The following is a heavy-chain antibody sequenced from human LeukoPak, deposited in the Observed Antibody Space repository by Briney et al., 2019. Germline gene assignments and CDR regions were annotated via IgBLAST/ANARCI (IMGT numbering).Heavy chain of an antibody. J-gene: IGHJ4*02. V-gene: IGHV3-21*01. CDR1: GYTFSDFS. Sequence: RGSLTLSCATSGYTFSDFSGNWVRQAPGKGLEWVSSISVRSNYRYYADSVRGRFTISRDDARDSLFLQMNSLRAEDTAVYFCVRLSRNNDRSGYYYYYDYWGQGTLVTVSS. D-gene: IGHD3-22*01. CDR3: VRLSRNNDRSGYYYYYDY. CDR2: ISVRSNYR.